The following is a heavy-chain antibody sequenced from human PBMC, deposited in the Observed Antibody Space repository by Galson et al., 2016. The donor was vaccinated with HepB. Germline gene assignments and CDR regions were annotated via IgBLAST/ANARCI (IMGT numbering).Heavy chain of an antibody. CDR1: GFTFTDYY. J-gene: IGHJ4*02. D-gene: IGHD3-10*01. CDR2: ISYSTTHT. CDR3: ARWVGGSDY. V-gene: IGHV3-11*06. Sequence: SLRLSCAASGFTFTDYYMSWIRQAPGKGLEWLSYISYSTTHTNYADSVKGRFTISRDNAKSSLYLQMNSLRVEDTAVSYCARWVGGSDYWGQGTLVTVSS.